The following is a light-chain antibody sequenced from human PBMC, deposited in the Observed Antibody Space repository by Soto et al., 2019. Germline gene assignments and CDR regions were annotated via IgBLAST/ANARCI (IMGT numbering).Light chain of an antibody. V-gene: IGKV1-39*01. CDR3: QQYGSSPFT. CDR1: QNIDIY. Sequence: DIQMTQSPSSLSASVGDRVTITCRASQNIDIYLHWYQQKPGTAPKLLIYGASSLQSGVPSRFSGSGSGTDFTLTISRLEPEDFAVYYCQQYGSSPFTFGPGTKVDIK. J-gene: IGKJ3*01. CDR2: GAS.